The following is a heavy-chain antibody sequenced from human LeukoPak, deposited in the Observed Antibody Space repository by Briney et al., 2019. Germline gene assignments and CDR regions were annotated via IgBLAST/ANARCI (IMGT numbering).Heavy chain of an antibody. CDR1: GFTLSSYA. D-gene: IGHD2-2*01. V-gene: IGHV3-30*18. CDR2: ISYEGRTM. J-gene: IGHJ4*02. Sequence: GGSLRLSCAASGFTLSSYAIHWVRQAPGRGLEWVAVISYEGRTMYYADSVKGRFTISRDNSRNTLFLQMNSLSPDDTAVYYCAKEGTAQISTWYDNWGQGTLVTVSS. CDR3: AKEGTAQISTWYDN.